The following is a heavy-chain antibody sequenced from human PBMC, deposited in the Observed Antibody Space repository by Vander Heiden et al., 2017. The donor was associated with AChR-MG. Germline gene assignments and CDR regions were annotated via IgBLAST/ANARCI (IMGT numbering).Heavy chain of an antibody. CDR3: ARDSDPSGFDY. CDR1: VCSISSGGYY. Sequence: QVHLPESRPGLVKPSQPLSLPCTVPVCSISSGGYYWSGIRQHTGKGLEWMGYIYYSGSTYYNPTLKSRVTISVDTSKNQFSLKLSSVTAADTAVYYCARDSDPSGFDYWGQGTLVTVSS. V-gene: IGHV4-31*03. CDR2: IYYSGST. J-gene: IGHJ4*02. D-gene: IGHD1-26*01.